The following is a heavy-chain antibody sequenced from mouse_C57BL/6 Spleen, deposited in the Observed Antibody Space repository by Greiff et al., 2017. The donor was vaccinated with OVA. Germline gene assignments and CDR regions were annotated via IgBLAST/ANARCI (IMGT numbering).Heavy chain of an antibody. D-gene: IGHD2-5*01. Sequence: VQLKQPGAELVKPGASVKLSCKASGYTFTSYWMQWVKQRPGQGLEWIGEIDPSDSYTNYNQKFKGKATLTVDTSSSTAYMQLSSLTSEDSAVYYCARRRSNLYFDYWGQGTTLTVSS. J-gene: IGHJ2*01. CDR2: IDPSDSYT. V-gene: IGHV1-50*01. CDR1: GYTFTSYW. CDR3: ARRRSNLYFDY.